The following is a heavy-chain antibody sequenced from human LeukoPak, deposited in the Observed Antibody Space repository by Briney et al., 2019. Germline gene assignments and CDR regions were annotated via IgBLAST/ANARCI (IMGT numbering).Heavy chain of an antibody. CDR1: GGSISSXY. CDR2: IYTSGST. D-gene: IGHD3-3*01. J-gene: IGHJ4*02. CDR3: ARDRLTIFGVVDFFDY. Sequence: VSGGSISSXYXXXXRXPAGXGXXXXXRIYTSGSTNYNPSLKSRVTMSVDTSKNQFSLKLSSVTAADTAVYYCARDRLTIFGVVDFFDYWGQGTLVTVSS. V-gene: IGHV4-4*07.